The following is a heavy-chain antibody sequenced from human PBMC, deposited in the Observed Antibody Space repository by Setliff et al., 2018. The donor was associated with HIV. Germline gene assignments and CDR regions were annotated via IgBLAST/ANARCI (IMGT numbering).Heavy chain of an antibody. V-gene: IGHV1-18*01. J-gene: IGHJ4*02. CDR1: GATFSTSA. Sequence: ASVKVSCKASGATFSTSAIGWVRQAPGQGLEWIGIMNCMNGDTSYAQSLKGRVTVTRDTSTSTVYMDLSSLRPEDTAVYYCARETQTGTGSYLNWGQGTLVTVSS. D-gene: IGHD3-10*01. CDR2: MNCMNGDT. CDR3: ARETQTGTGSYLN.